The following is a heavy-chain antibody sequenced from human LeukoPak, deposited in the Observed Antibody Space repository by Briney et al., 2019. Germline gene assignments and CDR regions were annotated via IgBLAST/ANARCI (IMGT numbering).Heavy chain of an antibody. CDR2: IRYDGSNK. Sequence: PGGSLRLSCAASGFTFSSYGMHWVRQAPGKGLEWVAFIRYDGSNKYYADSVKGRFTISRDNSKNTLYLQMNSLRAEDTAVYYCAKDKVPITMVRGSTPDYWGQGTLVTVSS. D-gene: IGHD3-10*01. CDR3: AKDKVPITMVRGSTPDY. CDR1: GFTFSSYG. V-gene: IGHV3-30*02. J-gene: IGHJ4*02.